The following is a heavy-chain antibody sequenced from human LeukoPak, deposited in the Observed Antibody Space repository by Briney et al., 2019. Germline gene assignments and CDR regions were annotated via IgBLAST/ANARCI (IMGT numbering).Heavy chain of an antibody. CDR2: IKQDGSEK. J-gene: IGHJ4*02. CDR3: ARVQWELRGVGSYFEY. D-gene: IGHD1-26*01. CDR1: GFTFSSYW. V-gene: IGHV3-7*01. Sequence: GGSLRLSCVVSGFTFSSYWMTWVRQAPGKGLEWVANIKQDGSEKYYVDSVKGRFTMSRDNAKNSLYLQMNSLRAEDTAVYYCARVQWELRGVGSYFEYWGQGALVTVSS.